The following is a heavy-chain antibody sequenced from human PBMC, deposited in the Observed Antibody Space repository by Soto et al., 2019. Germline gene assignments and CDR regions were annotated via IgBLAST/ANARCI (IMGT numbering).Heavy chain of an antibody. V-gene: IGHV1-2*02. J-gene: IGHJ4*02. CDR2: IYPNSGGT. D-gene: IGHD3-22*01. Sequence: QVQLVQSGAEVKKPGASVKVSCKASGYTFSGYQMHWVRQAPGQGLEWMGWIYPNSGGTNYAQKVQGRVTMTRDTSISTAYMELSRLRSDDTAVYYCAREWGGSSGYYSFDYWGQGTLVTVSS. CDR1: GYTFSGYQ. CDR3: AREWGGSSGYYSFDY.